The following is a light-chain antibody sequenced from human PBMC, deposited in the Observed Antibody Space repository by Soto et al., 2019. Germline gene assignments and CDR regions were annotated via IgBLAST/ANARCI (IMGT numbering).Light chain of an antibody. CDR2: SNN. Sequence: QSVLTQPPSASGTPGQRVTISCSGSSSNIGSNTVNWYQQLPGTAPQLLIYSNNKRPSGVPDRFSGSKSGTSASLAISGLQSDDDADYYCAAWDDSLNAFYVFGTGTKVTVL. CDR1: SSNIGSNT. V-gene: IGLV1-44*01. J-gene: IGLJ1*01. CDR3: AAWDDSLNAFYV.